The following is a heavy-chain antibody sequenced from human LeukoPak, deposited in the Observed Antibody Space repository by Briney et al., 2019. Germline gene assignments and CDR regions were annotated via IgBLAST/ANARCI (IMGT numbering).Heavy chain of an antibody. D-gene: IGHD3-3*01. CDR2: IKQDGSEK. V-gene: IGHV3-7*03. CDR3: AKASDDFWSGYYGYGMDV. J-gene: IGHJ6*02. Sequence: GGSLRLSCATSGFTFSSYWMSWVRQAPGKGLEWVANIKQDGSEKYYVDSVKGRFTISRDNSKNTLYLQMNSLRAEDTAVYYCAKASDDFWSGYYGYGMDVWGQGTTVTVSS. CDR1: GFTFSSYW.